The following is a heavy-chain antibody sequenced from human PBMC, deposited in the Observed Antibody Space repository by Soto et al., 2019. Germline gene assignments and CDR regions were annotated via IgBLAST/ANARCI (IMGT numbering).Heavy chain of an antibody. D-gene: IGHD2-2*01. V-gene: IGHV4-59*08. J-gene: IGHJ5*02. CDR1: GGSISSYY. Sequence: SETLSLTCTVSGGSISSYYWSWIRQPPGKGLERIGYIYYSGSTNYNPSLKSRVTISVDTSKNQFSLKLSSVTAADTAVYYCARHEVVVVPAAMFGRLDWFDPWGQGTLVTVSS. CDR2: IYYSGST. CDR3: ARHEVVVVPAAMFGRLDWFDP.